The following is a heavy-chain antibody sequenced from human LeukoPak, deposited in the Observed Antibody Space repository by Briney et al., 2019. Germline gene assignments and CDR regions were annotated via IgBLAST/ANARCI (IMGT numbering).Heavy chain of an antibody. Sequence: GRSLRLSCAASGFTFSSYAMHWVRQAPGKGLEWVGRIKSKTDGGTTDYAAPVKGRFTISRDDSKNTLYLQMNSLKTEDTAVYYCTTDFWSGYAYYYYMDVWGKGTTVTVSS. CDR1: GFTFSSYA. V-gene: IGHV3-15*01. D-gene: IGHD3-3*01. CDR2: IKSKTDGGTT. J-gene: IGHJ6*03. CDR3: TTDFWSGYAYYYYMDV.